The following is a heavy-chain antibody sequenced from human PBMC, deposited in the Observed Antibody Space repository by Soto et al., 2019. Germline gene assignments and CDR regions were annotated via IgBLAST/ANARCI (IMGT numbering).Heavy chain of an antibody. Sequence: NPSETLSLTCTVSGGSISSSSYYWGWIRQPPGKGLEWIGSIYYSGSTYYNPSLKSRVTISVDTSKNQFSLRLSSVTAADTAVYYCARHRVRFLEVPLNWFDPWGQGTLVTVSS. D-gene: IGHD3-3*01. CDR1: GGSISSSSYY. V-gene: IGHV4-39*01. CDR3: ARHRVRFLEVPLNWFDP. CDR2: IYYSGST. J-gene: IGHJ5*02.